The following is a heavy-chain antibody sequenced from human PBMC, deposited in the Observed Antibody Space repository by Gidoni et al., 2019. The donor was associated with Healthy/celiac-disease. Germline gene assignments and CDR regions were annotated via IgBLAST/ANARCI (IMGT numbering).Heavy chain of an antibody. J-gene: IGHJ4*02. CDR1: GFTFSSYV. CDR2: ISGSGDNT. D-gene: IGHD3-22*01. CDR3: ARGPAIVMVIYFDY. Sequence: EVQLLDSGGGLVQPGGSLRLSCAASGFTFSSYVMRWVRQAPGQGLEWVSIISGSGDNTYYADSVKGRFTITGDNSKNRLYLQMNSLRAEDTAVYYCARGPAIVMVIYFDYWGQGTLVTVSS. V-gene: IGHV3-23*01.